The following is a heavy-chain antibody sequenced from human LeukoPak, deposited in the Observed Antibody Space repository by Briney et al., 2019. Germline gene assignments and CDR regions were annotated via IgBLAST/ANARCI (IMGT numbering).Heavy chain of an antibody. Sequence: GKSLRLSCAPSGFILGDSAMHWVRQAPGKGLEWVALISYDGGNENYGNSVKGRFTISRDNSKNTLYLQMNDLRPEDTAVYYCARDPPFTGGWSQNFFDYWGLGARVTVSS. CDR1: GFILGDSA. V-gene: IGHV3-30*04. CDR3: ARDPPFTGGWSQNFFDY. CDR2: ISYDGGNE. D-gene: IGHD2-8*02. J-gene: IGHJ4*02.